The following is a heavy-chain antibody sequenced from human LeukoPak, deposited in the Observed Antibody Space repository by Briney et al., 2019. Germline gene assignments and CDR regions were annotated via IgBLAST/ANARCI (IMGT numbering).Heavy chain of an antibody. D-gene: IGHD6-19*01. CDR1: GFTFSTCA. J-gene: IGHJ4*02. CDR2: ISSSSSFI. V-gene: IGHV3-21*01. CDR3: ARDEHQYFHTSSGRFDY. Sequence: GGSLRLSCAASGFTFSTCAMSWVRQTPGKGLEWVSSISSSSSFIYYADSVKGRFTISRDNAKNSLYLQMNSLRAEDTAVYYCARDEHQYFHTSSGRFDYWGQGILVTVSS.